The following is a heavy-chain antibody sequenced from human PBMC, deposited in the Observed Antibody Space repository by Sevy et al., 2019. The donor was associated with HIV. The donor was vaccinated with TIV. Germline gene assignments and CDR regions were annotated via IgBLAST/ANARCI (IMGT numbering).Heavy chain of an antibody. V-gene: IGHV3-33*01. CDR3: ARDPYSGHIDY. D-gene: IGHD1-26*01. Sequence: GSLRLSCAASGFTFSSYGMHWVRQAPGKGLEWVAVIWYDGSNKYYADSVKGRFTISRDNSKNTLYLQMNSLRAEDTAVYYCARDPYSGHIDYWGQGTLVTVSS. J-gene: IGHJ4*02. CDR2: IWYDGSNK. CDR1: GFTFSSYG.